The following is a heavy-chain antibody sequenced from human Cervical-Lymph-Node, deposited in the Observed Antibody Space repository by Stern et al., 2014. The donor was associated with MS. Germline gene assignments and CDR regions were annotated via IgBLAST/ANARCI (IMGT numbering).Heavy chain of an antibody. D-gene: IGHD3-10*01. CDR1: GGSTSSSNYY. J-gene: IGHJ4*02. Sequence: QLQLQESGPGLVKPSETLSLTCTVSGGSTSSSNYYWGWIRQPPGKGLEWIASISHSGSSYSIPSLNSRLTISIDTYKNQFSLKLISVTAADTAVYYCASLNGSGSYPDYWGQGTLVIVSS. V-gene: IGHV4-39*01. CDR2: ISHSGSS. CDR3: ASLNGSGSYPDY.